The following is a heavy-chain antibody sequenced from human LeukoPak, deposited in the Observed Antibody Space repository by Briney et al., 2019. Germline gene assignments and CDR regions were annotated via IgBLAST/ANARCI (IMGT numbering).Heavy chain of an antibody. CDR3: ARDVVTMVRGNYYYGMDV. J-gene: IGHJ6*02. Sequence: SETLSLTCTVSGGSISSYYWCWIRQPPGKGLEWIGYIYYSGSTNYNPSLKSRVTISVDTSKNQFSLKLSSVTAADTAVYYCARDVVTMVRGNYYYGMDVWGQGTTVTVSS. CDR2: IYYSGST. CDR1: GGSISSYY. D-gene: IGHD3-10*01. V-gene: IGHV4-59*01.